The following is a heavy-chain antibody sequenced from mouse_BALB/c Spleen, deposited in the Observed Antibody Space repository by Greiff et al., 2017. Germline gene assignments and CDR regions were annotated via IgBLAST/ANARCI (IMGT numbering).Heavy chain of an antibody. D-gene: IGHD2-14*01. J-gene: IGHJ4*01. CDR1: GFSLTGYG. CDR2: IWGDGST. V-gene: IGHV2-6-7*01. Sequence: VKLQESGPGLVAPSQSLSITCTVSGFSLTGYGVNWVRQPPGKGLEWLGMIWGDGSTDYNSALKSRLSISKDNSKSQVFLKMNSLQTDDTARYYCARDRYDLYYAMDYWGQGTSVTVSS. CDR3: ARDRYDLYYAMDY.